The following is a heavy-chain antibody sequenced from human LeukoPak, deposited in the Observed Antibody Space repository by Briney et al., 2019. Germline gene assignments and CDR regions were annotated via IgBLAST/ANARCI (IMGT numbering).Heavy chain of an antibody. J-gene: IGHJ4*02. Sequence: PGGPLRLSCAASGFTFSSYSMNWVRQAPGKGLEWVSSISSSSSYIYYADSVKGRFTISRDNAKNSLYLQMNSLRAEDTAVYYCARDIVATKGYFDYWGQGTLVTVSS. CDR2: ISSSSSYI. CDR1: GFTFSSYS. V-gene: IGHV3-21*01. CDR3: ARDIVATKGYFDY. D-gene: IGHD5-12*01.